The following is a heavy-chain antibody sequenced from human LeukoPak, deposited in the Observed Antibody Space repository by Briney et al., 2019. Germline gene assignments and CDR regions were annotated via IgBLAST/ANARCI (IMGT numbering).Heavy chain of an antibody. Sequence: SETLSLTCTVSGGSISSGGYYWSWILQPPGMGQEWIGYIYYSGSTYYNPSLKSRVTISVDTSKNQFFLKLSSVTAADTAVYYCARVRYGDSDFDYWGQGTLVTVSS. D-gene: IGHD4-17*01. J-gene: IGHJ4*02. V-gene: IGHV4-31*03. CDR1: GGSISSGGYY. CDR2: IYYSGST. CDR3: ARVRYGDSDFDY.